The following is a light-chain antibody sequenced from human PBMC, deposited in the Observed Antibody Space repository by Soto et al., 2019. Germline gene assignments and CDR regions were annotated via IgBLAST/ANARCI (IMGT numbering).Light chain of an antibody. CDR1: QSVSSK. J-gene: IGKJ5*01. Sequence: EIVMTQSPSTLSLSPGERVTLSCRASQSVSSKLAWYEQKPGQPPRLLIYGASSRATGIPDRFSGSGSGTDFTLTISRLEPEDFAVFYCQHYDSLPITFGQGTRLE. CDR2: GAS. CDR3: QHYDSLPIT. V-gene: IGKV3-20*01.